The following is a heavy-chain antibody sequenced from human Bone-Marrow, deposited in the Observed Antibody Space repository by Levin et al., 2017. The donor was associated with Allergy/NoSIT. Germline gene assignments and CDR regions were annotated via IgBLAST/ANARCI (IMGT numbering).Heavy chain of an antibody. CDR3: ARVGIVVVVAATLDAFDI. D-gene: IGHD2-15*01. V-gene: IGHV1-2*06. Sequence: ASVKVSCKASGYTFTGYYMHWVRQAPGQGLEWMGRINPNSGGTNYAQKFQGRVTMTRDTSISTAYMELSRLRSDDTAVYYCARVGIVVVVAATLDAFDIWGQGTMVTVSS. CDR2: INPNSGGT. J-gene: IGHJ3*02. CDR1: GYTFTGYY.